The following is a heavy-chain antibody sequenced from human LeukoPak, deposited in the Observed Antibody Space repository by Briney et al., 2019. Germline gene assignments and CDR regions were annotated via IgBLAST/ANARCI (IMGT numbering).Heavy chain of an antibody. Sequence: GPVKVSCKASGYTFTGYYMHWVRQAPGQGLEWMGWINPNSGGTNYAQKFQGRVTMTRDTSISTAYMELSRLRSDDTAVYYCARGGYYDSSGSPDYWGQGTLVTVSS. CDR2: INPNSGGT. J-gene: IGHJ4*02. D-gene: IGHD3-22*01. V-gene: IGHV1-2*02. CDR3: ARGGYYDSSGSPDY. CDR1: GYTFTGYY.